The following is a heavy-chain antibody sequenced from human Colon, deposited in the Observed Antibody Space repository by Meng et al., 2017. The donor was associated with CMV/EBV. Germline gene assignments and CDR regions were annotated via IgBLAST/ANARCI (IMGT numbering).Heavy chain of an antibody. CDR1: GVSVSTRY. Sequence: CAACGVSVSTRYRAWVGQAPGNGLDWGTVVYNSGNTYYADSLKGRFTISRDNSKNKLYLQMNGLTADDTALYYCARARGFGQIDYWGQGTLVTVSS. CDR2: VYNSGNT. J-gene: IGHJ4*02. V-gene: IGHV3-66*02. D-gene: IGHD3-16*01. CDR3: ARARGFGQIDY.